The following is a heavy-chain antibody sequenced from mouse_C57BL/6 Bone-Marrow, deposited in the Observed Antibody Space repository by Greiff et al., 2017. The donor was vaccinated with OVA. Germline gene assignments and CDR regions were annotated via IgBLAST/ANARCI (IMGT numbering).Heavy chain of an antibody. CDR1: GFNIKDDY. CDR3: TSYGNFDY. V-gene: IGHV14-4*01. D-gene: IGHD2-1*01. Sequence: VQLQQSGAELVRPGASVKLSCTASGFNIKDDYMHWVKQRPEQGLEWSGWIDPENGDTEYASKFQGKATITADTSSNTAYLQLSSRTAEDTAVYYCTSYGNFDYWGQGTTLTGSS. CDR2: IDPENGDT. J-gene: IGHJ2*01.